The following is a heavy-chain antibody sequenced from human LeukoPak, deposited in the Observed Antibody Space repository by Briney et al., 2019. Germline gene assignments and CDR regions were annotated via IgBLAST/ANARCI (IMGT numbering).Heavy chain of an antibody. Sequence: AGGSLRLSCAASGFTFSSYAMHWVRQAPGKGLEWVAVISYDGSNKYYADSVKGRFTISRDNSKNTLYLQMNSLRAEDTAVYYCARSPLFYGPRYYFDYWGQGTLVTVSS. D-gene: IGHD4-17*01. V-gene: IGHV3-30-3*01. CDR2: ISYDGSNK. J-gene: IGHJ4*02. CDR1: GFTFSSYA. CDR3: ARSPLFYGPRYYFDY.